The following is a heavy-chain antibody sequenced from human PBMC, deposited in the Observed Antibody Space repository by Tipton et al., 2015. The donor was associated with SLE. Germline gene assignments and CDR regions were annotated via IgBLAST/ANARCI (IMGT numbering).Heavy chain of an antibody. Sequence: TLSLTCSVSGDSINVHYWTWIRQPAGKGLEWIGRIDMSGGTNYNPSLKRRVAISLDTSKNQFSLKLSSVTAADTAVYYCAREVLTVAALGVAEYFQHWGQGTLVIVSS. CDR1: GDSINVHY. V-gene: IGHV4-4*07. D-gene: IGHD6-19*01. J-gene: IGHJ1*01. CDR2: IDMSGGT. CDR3: AREVLTVAALGVAEYFQH.